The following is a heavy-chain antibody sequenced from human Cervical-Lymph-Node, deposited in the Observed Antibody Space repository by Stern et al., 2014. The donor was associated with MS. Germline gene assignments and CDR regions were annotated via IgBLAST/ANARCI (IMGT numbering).Heavy chain of an antibody. J-gene: IGHJ3*02. Sequence: QVQLVQSGGGVVQPGRSLRLSCAASGFTFSVYGMHWVRPAPGKGLEGVTVISFDGRNKYYADSVKGRFTISRDNSKNTLYLQMNSLRAEDTAVYYCAKSTYFYDSSGYLILGAFDIWGQGTIVTVSS. D-gene: IGHD3-22*01. CDR3: AKSTYFYDSSGYLILGAFDI. V-gene: IGHV3-30*18. CDR1: GFTFSVYG. CDR2: ISFDGRNK.